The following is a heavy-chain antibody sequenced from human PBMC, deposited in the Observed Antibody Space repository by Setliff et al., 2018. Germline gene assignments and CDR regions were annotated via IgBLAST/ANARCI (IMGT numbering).Heavy chain of an antibody. CDR2: ISPYTGNT. CDR1: GYTFINFG. J-gene: IGHJ4*02. Sequence: ASGKVSCKASGYTFINFGISWVRQAPGQGLEWVGWISPYTGNTYYAPRLQDRVTLTADTSTNTAYMELRSLISDDTAVYYCSRLVRFCTRTTCKRLSGDDFWGQGTLVTVSS. CDR3: SRLVRFCTRTTCKRLSGDDF. D-gene: IGHD2-8*01. V-gene: IGHV1-18*01.